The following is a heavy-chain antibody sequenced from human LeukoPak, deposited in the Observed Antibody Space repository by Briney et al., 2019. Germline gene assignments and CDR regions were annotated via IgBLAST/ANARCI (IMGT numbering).Heavy chain of an antibody. Sequence: GGSLRLSCAASGFTFSSYAMNWIRQAPGKGLEWVSYISSSGSTIYYADSVKGRFTISRDNAKNSLYLQMNSLRAEDTAVYYCAREVVIKTHYYYYMDVWGKGTTVTVSS. CDR1: GFTFSSYA. D-gene: IGHD3-22*01. CDR2: ISSSGSTI. CDR3: AREVVIKTHYYYYMDV. J-gene: IGHJ6*03. V-gene: IGHV3-48*03.